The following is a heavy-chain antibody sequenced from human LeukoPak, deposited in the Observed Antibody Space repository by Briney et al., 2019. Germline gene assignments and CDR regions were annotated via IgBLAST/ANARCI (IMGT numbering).Heavy chain of an antibody. Sequence: GGSLRLSCAASGFTFSSYAMGWVRQAPGKGLEWVSGISGSGGSTYYADSVKGRFTISRDNSKNTMYLQKNSLRAEDTAIYYCARGPTMYGMDVWGQGTTVTVSS. CDR2: ISGSGGST. CDR3: ARGPTMYGMDV. J-gene: IGHJ6*02. V-gene: IGHV3-23*01. CDR1: GFTFSSYA.